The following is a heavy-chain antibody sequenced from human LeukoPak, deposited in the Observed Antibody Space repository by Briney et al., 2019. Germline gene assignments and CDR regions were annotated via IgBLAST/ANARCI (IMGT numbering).Heavy chain of an antibody. D-gene: IGHD5-24*01. J-gene: IGHJ4*02. V-gene: IGHV3-33*01. CDR3: AAPQRDGYNSRQFDY. CDR1: GFTFSSYG. CDR2: IWYDGSNK. Sequence: GRSLRLSCAASGFTFSSYGMHWVRQAPGKGLEWVAVIWYDGSNKYYADSVKGRFTISRDNSKNTLYLQMNSLRVEDTAVYYCAAPQRDGYNSRQFDYWGQGTLVTVSS.